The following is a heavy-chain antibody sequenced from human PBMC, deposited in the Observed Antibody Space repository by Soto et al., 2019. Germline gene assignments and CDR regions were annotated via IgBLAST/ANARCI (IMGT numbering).Heavy chain of an antibody. J-gene: IGHJ1*01. D-gene: IGHD4-17*01. CDR1: GGSFSGYY. V-gene: IGHV4-34*01. Sequence: QVQLQQWGAGLLKPSETLSLTCAVYGGSFSGYYWSWIRQSPGKGLEWIGEINHSGSTNYNPSLKRRVTISVDTSKNQFSLKLNSVTAADTAIYYCARIYGDYDEYFQHWGQGTLVTVSS. CDR2: INHSGST. CDR3: ARIYGDYDEYFQH.